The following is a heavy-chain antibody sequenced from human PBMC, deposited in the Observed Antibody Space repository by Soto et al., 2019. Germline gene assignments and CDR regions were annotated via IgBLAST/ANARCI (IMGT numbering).Heavy chain of an antibody. V-gene: IGHV3-33*01. Sequence: GGSLRLSCAASGFTFSSYGMHWVRQAPGKWLEWVAVIWYDGSNKYYADSVKSRFTISRDNAKNSLYLQMNSLRAEDTAVYYCARATMVRGVILIPPDYWGQGTLVTVSS. CDR3: ARATMVRGVILIPPDY. D-gene: IGHD3-10*01. CDR1: GFTFSSYG. J-gene: IGHJ4*02. CDR2: IWYDGSNK.